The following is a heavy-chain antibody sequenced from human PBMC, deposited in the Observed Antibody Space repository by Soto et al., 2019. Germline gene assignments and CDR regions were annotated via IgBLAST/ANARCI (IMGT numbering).Heavy chain of an antibody. CDR2: INAGRGKT. CDR3: ARWSGNGYFDY. V-gene: IGHV1-3*01. J-gene: IGHJ4*02. D-gene: IGHD3-3*01. CDR1: GFSFTSYS. Sequence: QGQLVQSGAEVKKPGASVKVSCGTSGFSFTSYSFHWVRQAPAQGLQWMGWINAGRGKTKYSQQFEGRVTFAWDTSANTVYMELSRLTSEDTSVFYCARWSGNGYFDYWGQGTLVTVSA.